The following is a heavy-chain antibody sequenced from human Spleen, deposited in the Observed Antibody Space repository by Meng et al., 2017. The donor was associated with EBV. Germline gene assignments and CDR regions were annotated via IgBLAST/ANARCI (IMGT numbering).Heavy chain of an antibody. CDR2: IDPHSGGT. CDR3: ARGGTGYDYAFEY. J-gene: IGHJ4*02. V-gene: IGHV1-2*06. Sequence: QVQQGHAVATIKKSGASRKVPSKTTSYAFTAHSIRWVRQAPGQGLEWMGQIDPHSGGTNFAQKFQGRVTLTRDTSINTAYMELSRLRFDDTAVYSCARGGTGYDYAFEYWGQGSLVTVSS. D-gene: IGHD5-12*01. CDR1: SYAFTAHS.